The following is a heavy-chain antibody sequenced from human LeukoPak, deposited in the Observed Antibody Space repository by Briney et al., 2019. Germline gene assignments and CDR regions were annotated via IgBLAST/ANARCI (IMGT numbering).Heavy chain of an antibody. CDR2: IYYSGNT. D-gene: IGHD2-21*01. CDR1: GGSISGTTSY. V-gene: IGHV4-39*01. Sequence: PSETLSLTCTVSGGSISGTTSYWGWIRQPPGKGLQWIGSIYYSGNTYYNPSLKSRVTISVDTSKNQFSLTLNSVTAADTAVYYCATFLSAPRDSWGQGTLVTVSS. CDR3: ATFLSAPRDS. J-gene: IGHJ4*02.